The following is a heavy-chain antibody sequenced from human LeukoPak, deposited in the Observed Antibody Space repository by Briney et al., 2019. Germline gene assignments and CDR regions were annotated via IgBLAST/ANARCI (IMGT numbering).Heavy chain of an antibody. CDR1: GGSISSGSYY. D-gene: IGHD3-9*01. J-gene: IGHJ3*02. Sequence: SQTLSLTCTVSGGSISSGSYYWSWLRQPAGKGLEWIGRIYTSGSTNYNPSLKSRVTISVDTSKNQFSLKLSSVTAADTAVYYCASSYYDILTGSNEDAFDIWGQGTMVTVSS. V-gene: IGHV4-61*02. CDR2: IYTSGST. CDR3: ASSYYDILTGSNEDAFDI.